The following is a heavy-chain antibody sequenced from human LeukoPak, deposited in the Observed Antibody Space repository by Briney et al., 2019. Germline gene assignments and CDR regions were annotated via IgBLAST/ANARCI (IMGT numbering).Heavy chain of an antibody. CDR3: ARTPREQQLEGFDY. CDR2: VHHSGST. Sequence: PSETLSLTCAVSGGSFITSKWWSWVRQPPGKGLEWIGEVHHSGSTNYNPSLKSRVTISVDKSKNQFSLSLSSVTAADTAVYYCARTPREQQLEGFDYWGQGTLVTVSS. V-gene: IGHV4-4*02. J-gene: IGHJ4*02. D-gene: IGHD6-13*01. CDR1: GGSFITSKW.